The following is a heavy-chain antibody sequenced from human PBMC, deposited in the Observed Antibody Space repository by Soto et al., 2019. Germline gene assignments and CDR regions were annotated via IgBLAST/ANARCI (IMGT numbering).Heavy chain of an antibody. CDR1: GGDLTNSG. CDR2: IFPLLAMV. D-gene: IGHD1-7*01. Sequence: QVHLVQSGAEMKKPGSSVKVSCKVSGGDLTNSGISWVRQAPGQGLEWMGGIFPLLAMVDYSQKFQGRVTLTSDESKNIADRDLGGLRSEDTADYYCAQKDEAGYKSCGDGTLVNFDS. J-gene: IGHJ5*01. CDR3: AQKDEAGYKSCGDGTLVNFDS. V-gene: IGHV1-69*04.